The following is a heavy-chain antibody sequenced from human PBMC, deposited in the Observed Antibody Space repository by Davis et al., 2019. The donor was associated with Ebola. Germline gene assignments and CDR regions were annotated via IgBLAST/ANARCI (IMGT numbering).Heavy chain of an antibody. V-gene: IGHV3-23*01. CDR1: GFNLNGYD. CDR2: IGGSGGST. CDR3: TRGGMATPFDY. Sequence: GESLKISCVASGFNLNGYDMNWARQALGKGLEWVSGIGGSGGSTNYADSVKGRFTISRDNSKNTLYLQMNSLRAEDTAVYYCTRGGMATPFDYWGQGTLVTVSS. D-gene: IGHD5-24*01. J-gene: IGHJ4*02.